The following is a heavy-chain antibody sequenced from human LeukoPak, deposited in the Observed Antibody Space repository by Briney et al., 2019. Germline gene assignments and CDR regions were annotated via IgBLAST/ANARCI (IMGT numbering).Heavy chain of an antibody. CDR2: IIPIFGTA. CDR3: ARDREGVVVTAKGAFDI. CDR1: GGTFSSYA. V-gene: IGHV1-69*05. D-gene: IGHD2-21*02. J-gene: IGHJ3*02. Sequence: GSSVRVSCKASGGTFSSYAISWVRQAPGQGLEWMGRIIPIFGTANYAQKFQGRVTITTDESTSTAYMELSSLRSEDTAAYYCARDREGVVVTAKGAFDIWGQGTMVTVSS.